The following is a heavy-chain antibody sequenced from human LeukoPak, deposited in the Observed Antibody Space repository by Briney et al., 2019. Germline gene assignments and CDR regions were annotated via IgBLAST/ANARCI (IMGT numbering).Heavy chain of an antibody. CDR2: IIPIFGTA. CDR3: ARVPLNSSGWYYYGMDV. V-gene: IGHV1-69*01. J-gene: IGHJ6*02. D-gene: IGHD6-19*01. Sequence: SVKVSCKASGGTFSSYAISWVRQAPGQGLEWMGGIIPIFGTANYAQKFQGRVTITADESTSTAYMELSSLRSEDTAVYYCARVPLNSSGWYYYGMDVWGQGTTVTVSS. CDR1: GGTFSSYA.